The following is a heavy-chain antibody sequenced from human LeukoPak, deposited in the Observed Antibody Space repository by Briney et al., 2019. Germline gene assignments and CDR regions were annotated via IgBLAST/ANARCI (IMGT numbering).Heavy chain of an antibody. Sequence: GGSLRLSCAASGFTFSSYEMNWVRQAPGKGLEWVSYISSSGSTIYYADSVKGRFTISRDNAKNSLYLQMNSLRAEDTAVYYCARSYYDYVWGSYRRNHGPFDYWGQGTLVTVSS. D-gene: IGHD3-16*02. CDR1: GFTFSSYE. V-gene: IGHV3-48*03. J-gene: IGHJ4*02. CDR2: ISSSGSTI. CDR3: ARSYYDYVWGSYRRNHGPFDY.